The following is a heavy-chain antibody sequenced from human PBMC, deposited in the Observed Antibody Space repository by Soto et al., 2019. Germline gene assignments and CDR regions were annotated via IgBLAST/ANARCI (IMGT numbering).Heavy chain of an antibody. CDR3: ASGRWSGFDI. J-gene: IGHJ3*02. CDR1: GDSVSRISTA. CDR2: TYYRSKWYN. D-gene: IGHD3-3*01. V-gene: IGHV6-1*01. Sequence: QVQLQQSGPGLVKPSQTLSLTCAISGDSVSRISTAWNWIRQSPSRGLEWLGRTYYRSKWYNNYAVSVKSRITINPDPSKNQFSLQLNSVTPEDTAVYYCASGRWSGFDIWGQGTMVTVSS.